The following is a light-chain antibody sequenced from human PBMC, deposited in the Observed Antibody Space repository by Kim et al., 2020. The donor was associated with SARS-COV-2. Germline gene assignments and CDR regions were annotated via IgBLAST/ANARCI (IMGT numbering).Light chain of an antibody. J-gene: IGLJ1*01. CDR1: NIGSKS. CDR2: YDS. Sequence: SYELTQPPSVSVAPGKTARITCGGNNIGSKSVYWYQQKPGQAPVLVIYYDSDRPSGIPERVSGSNSGNTATLTISRVEAGDEADYYCQVWDSSSVHYVFG. CDR3: QVWDSSSVHYV. V-gene: IGLV3-21*04.